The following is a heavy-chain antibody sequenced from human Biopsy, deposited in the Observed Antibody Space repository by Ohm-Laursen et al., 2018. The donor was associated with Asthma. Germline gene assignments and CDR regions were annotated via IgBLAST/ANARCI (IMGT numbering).Heavy chain of an antibody. CDR1: GCTFNSAG. CDR3: ARAVDYSHYYGIDV. J-gene: IGHJ6*02. CDR2: ISVYNGNT. V-gene: IGHV1-18*01. Sequence: ASVKVSCKSSGCTFNSAGITWVRQAPGQGLEWMGWISVYNGNTKVAQKLQDRVTMITDTSTSTAYMELRSLRSDDTAVYFCARAVDYSHYYGIDVWGQGTTVTVS. D-gene: IGHD3-10*01.